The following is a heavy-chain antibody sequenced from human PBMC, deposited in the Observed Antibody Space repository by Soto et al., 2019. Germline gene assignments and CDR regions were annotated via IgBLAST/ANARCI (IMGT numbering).Heavy chain of an antibody. V-gene: IGHV3-30*18. CDR3: AKAEYSNYEPYYYGMDV. D-gene: IGHD4-4*01. Sequence: GGSLRLSCAASGFTFSSYGMHWVRQAPGKGLEWVAVISYDGSNKYYADSVKGRFTISRDNSKNTLYLQMNSLRAEDTAVYYCAKAEYSNYEPYYYGMDVWGQGTTVTV. J-gene: IGHJ6*02. CDR2: ISYDGSNK. CDR1: GFTFSSYG.